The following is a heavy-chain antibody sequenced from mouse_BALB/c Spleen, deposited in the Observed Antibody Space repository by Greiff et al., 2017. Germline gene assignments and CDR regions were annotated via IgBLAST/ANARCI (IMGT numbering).Heavy chain of an antibody. Sequence: EVKLMESGGGLVKPGGSLKLSCAASGFTFSSYAMSWVRQTPEKRLEWVATISSGGSYTYYPDSVKGRFTISRDNAKNTLYLQMSSLRSEDTAMYYCARHKDHAWFAYWGQGTLVTVSA. CDR3: ARHKDHAWFAY. CDR1: GFTFSSYA. V-gene: IGHV5-9-3*01. CDR2: ISSGGSYT. J-gene: IGHJ3*01.